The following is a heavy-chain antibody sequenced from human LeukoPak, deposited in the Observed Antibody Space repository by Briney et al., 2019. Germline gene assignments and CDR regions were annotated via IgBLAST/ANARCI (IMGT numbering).Heavy chain of an antibody. CDR3: ARDGYTVVGATGGAFDI. V-gene: IGHV4-30-2*01. D-gene: IGHD1-26*01. J-gene: IGHJ3*02. Sequence: SETLSLTCTVSGGSISSGGYYWSWIRQPPGKGLEWIGYIYHSGSTYYNPSLKSRVTISVDRSKNQFSLKLSSVTAADTAVYYCARDGYTVVGATGGAFDIWGQGTMVTVSS. CDR2: IYHSGST. CDR1: GGSISSGGYY.